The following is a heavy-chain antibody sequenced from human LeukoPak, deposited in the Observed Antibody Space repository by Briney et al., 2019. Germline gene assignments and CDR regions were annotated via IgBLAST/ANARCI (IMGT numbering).Heavy chain of an antibody. CDR3: ARDSVHGYYDSSGYSTLFDY. CDR2: MKQDGIEK. V-gene: IGHV3-7*01. D-gene: IGHD3-22*01. CDR1: GFTFSSYW. J-gene: IGHJ4*02. Sequence: PGGSLRLSCAASGFTFSSYWMSWVRQAPGKGLEWVDNMKQDGIEKYYVDSLKGRFTISRDNAKNSLYLQMNSLRAEDTAVYYCARDSVHGYYDSSGYSTLFDYWGQGTLVTVSS.